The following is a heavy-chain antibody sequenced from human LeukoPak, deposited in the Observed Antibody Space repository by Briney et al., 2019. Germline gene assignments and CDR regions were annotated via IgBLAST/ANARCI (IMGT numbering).Heavy chain of an antibody. D-gene: IGHD3-3*01. Sequence: GGSLRLSCAASGFTVSSNYMSWVRQAPGKGLEWVSVIYSGGSTYYADSVKGRFTISRDNSTNTLYLQMNSLKAEDTAVYYCARDRRLSGMDVWGQGTTVTVSS. V-gene: IGHV3-53*01. J-gene: IGHJ6*02. CDR3: ARDRRLSGMDV. CDR2: IYSGGST. CDR1: GFTVSSNY.